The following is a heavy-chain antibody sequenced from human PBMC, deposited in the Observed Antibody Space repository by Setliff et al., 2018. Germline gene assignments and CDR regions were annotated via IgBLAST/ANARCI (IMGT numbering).Heavy chain of an antibody. CDR2: IYYSGST. D-gene: IGHD2-2*01. CDR1: GGSISSSSYY. Sequence: SETLSLTCTVSGGSISSSSYYWGWIRQPPGKGLEWIGSIYYSGSTYYNPSLKSRVTISVDTPKNQFSLNLSSVTAADTAVYYCARLGGSSTSGGFYYFYYYMDVWAKGPRSPSP. V-gene: IGHV4-39*01. CDR3: ARLGGSSTSGGFYYFYYYMDV. J-gene: IGHJ6*03.